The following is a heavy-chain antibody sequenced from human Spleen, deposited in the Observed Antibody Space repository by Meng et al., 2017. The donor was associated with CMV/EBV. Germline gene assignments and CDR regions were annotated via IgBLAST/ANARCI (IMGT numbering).Heavy chain of an antibody. CDR2: IIPIFGTA. V-gene: IGHV1-69*05. CDR1: GGTFSSYA. D-gene: IGHD1-26*01. Sequence: GGTFSSYAISWVRQAPGEGLEWMGGIIPIFGTANYAQKFKGRVTITTDESTSKAYMELSSLRSEDTAVYYCARAETYSGSYYVGVYWGQGTLVTVSS. J-gene: IGHJ4*02. CDR3: ARAETYSGSYYVGVY.